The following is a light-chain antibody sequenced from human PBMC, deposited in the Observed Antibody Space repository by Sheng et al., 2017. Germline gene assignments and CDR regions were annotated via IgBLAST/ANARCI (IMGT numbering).Light chain of an antibody. V-gene: IGLV1-40*01. CDR2: CNS. Sequence: QSVLTQPPSVSGAPGQRVTISCTGSSSNIGAGYDVHWYQQLPGTAPKLLIYCNSNRPSGVPDRFSGSKSGTSASLAITGLQVEDEADYYCQSYDSSLSGSTVFGGGTKLTVL. CDR1: SSNIGAGYD. CDR3: QSYDSSLSGSTV. J-gene: IGLJ3*02.